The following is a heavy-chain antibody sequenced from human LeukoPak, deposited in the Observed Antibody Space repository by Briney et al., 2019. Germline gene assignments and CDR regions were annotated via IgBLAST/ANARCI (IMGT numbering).Heavy chain of an antibody. CDR2: ISAYNGET. CDR3: ARWGLVAPGTYYYYYMDV. CDR1: GYTFTSYG. Sequence: ASVKVSCKASGYTFTSYGISWVRQAPGQGLEWMGWISAYNGETHYAQELQARFTMTTDASTSTAYMELRSLRSDDTAVYYCARWGLVAPGTYYYYYMDVWGKGTTVTVS. D-gene: IGHD2-2*01. J-gene: IGHJ6*03. V-gene: IGHV1-18*01.